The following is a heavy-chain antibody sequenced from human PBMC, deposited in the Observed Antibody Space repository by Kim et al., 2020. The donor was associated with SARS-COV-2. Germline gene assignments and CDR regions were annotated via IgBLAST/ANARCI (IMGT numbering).Heavy chain of an antibody. CDR1: GGSFSGYY. CDR2: INHSGST. D-gene: IGHD3-9*01. V-gene: IGHV4-34*01. J-gene: IGHJ3*02. CDR3: ARGRLGLRYLGHAFDI. Sequence: SETLSLTCAVYGGSFSGYYWSWIRQPPGKGLEWIGEINHSGSTNYNPSLKSRVTISVDTSKNQFSLKLSSVTAADTAVYYCARGRLGLRYLGHAFDIWGQGTMVTVSS.